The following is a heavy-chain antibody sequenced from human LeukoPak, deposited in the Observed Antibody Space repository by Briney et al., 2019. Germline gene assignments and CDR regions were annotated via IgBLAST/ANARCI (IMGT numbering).Heavy chain of an antibody. CDR2: ISPSGGST. V-gene: IGHV1-46*01. Sequence: ASVKVSFKAFGYTFTGYWMHWVRQAPGQGPEWMGVISPSGGSTIYAQKFKGRVTLTRDMSTSTDYLELSSLRSEDTAVYYCARYNSVRDEAWWFNPWGQGTLVTVSS. D-gene: IGHD5-24*01. J-gene: IGHJ5*02. CDR1: GYTFTGYW. CDR3: ARYNSVRDEAWWFNP.